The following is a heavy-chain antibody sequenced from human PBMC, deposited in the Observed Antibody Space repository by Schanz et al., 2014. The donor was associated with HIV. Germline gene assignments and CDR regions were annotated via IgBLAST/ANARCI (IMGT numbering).Heavy chain of an antibody. D-gene: IGHD2-2*01. Sequence: QVQLVESGGGVVQPGRSLRLSCAGSGFTFSGYGMHWVRQAPGKGLEWVAVIWYDGKNRDYADSVKGRFTISRDNSKNTLYLQMNRMRTEDTAVYYCARDGAMAFSLGMDVWGQGTTVTVSS. J-gene: IGHJ6*02. CDR2: IWYDGKNR. CDR3: ARDGAMAFSLGMDV. V-gene: IGHV3-33*01. CDR1: GFTFSGYG.